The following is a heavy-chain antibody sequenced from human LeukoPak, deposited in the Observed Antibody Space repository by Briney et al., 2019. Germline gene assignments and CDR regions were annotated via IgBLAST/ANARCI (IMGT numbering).Heavy chain of an antibody. CDR1: GGSFSGYY. J-gene: IGHJ6*03. CDR2: IYYSGST. Sequence: PSETLSLTCAVYGGSFSGYYWSWIRQPPGKGLEWIGYIYYSGSTNYNPSLKSRVTISVDTSKNQFSLKLSSVTAADTAVYYCARVFALSGPAATRAQYYYYYYYMDVWGKGTTVTVSS. CDR3: ARVFALSGPAATRAQYYYYYYYMDV. V-gene: IGHV4-59*08. D-gene: IGHD2-2*01.